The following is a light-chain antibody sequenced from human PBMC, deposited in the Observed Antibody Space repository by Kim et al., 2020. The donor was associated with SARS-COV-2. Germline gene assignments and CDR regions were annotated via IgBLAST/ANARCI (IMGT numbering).Light chain of an antibody. CDR1: SSNIGNNY. J-gene: IGLJ3*02. Sequence: GQKVTISCSGSSSNIGNNYVSCYQQLPGTAPKLLIYDNNKRPSGIPDRFSGSKSGTSATLGITGLQTGDEADYYCGTWDSSLSGGVFGGGTQLTVL. CDR2: DNN. CDR3: GTWDSSLSGGV. V-gene: IGLV1-51*01.